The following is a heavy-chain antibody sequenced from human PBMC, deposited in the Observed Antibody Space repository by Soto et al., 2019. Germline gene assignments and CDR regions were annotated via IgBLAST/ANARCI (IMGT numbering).Heavy chain of an antibody. CDR2: IYYSGST. V-gene: IGHV4-31*03. CDR1: GGSISSGGYY. Sequence: SETLSLTCTVSGGSISSGGYYWSWIRQHPGKGLEWIGYIYYSGSTYYNPSLKSRVTISVDTSKNQFSLKLSSVTAADTAVYYCARHIYCSGGSCYMPYFDYWGQGTLVTVSS. CDR3: ARHIYCSGGSCYMPYFDY. J-gene: IGHJ4*02. D-gene: IGHD2-15*01.